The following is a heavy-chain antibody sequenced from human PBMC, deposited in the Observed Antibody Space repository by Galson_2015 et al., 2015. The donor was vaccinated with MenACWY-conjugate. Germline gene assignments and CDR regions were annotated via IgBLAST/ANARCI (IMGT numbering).Heavy chain of an antibody. CDR1: GFTFNTYV. CDR3: ARSGGRDV. CDR2: ISDAGGRI. V-gene: IGHV3-23*01. Sequence: SLRLSCAASGFTFNTYVMNWVRQAPGKGLEWVSTISDAGGRIYYADSVKGRFTISRDNSRNTLFLQMNSLRADDPAVYFCARSGGRDVWGQGTTVTVSS. J-gene: IGHJ6*02.